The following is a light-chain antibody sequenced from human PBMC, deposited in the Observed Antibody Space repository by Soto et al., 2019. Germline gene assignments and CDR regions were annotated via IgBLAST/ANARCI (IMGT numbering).Light chain of an antibody. V-gene: IGKV3-20*01. J-gene: IGKJ3*01. CDR1: QSVSSKY. Sequence: EIVLTQSPGTLSLSPGERATLSCRASQSVSSKYLAWYQQKPGQAPRVLIYGTSIRASGVPERFSGGGSGTDFTLTITRIEPEDFAVYYCQQYGSSLFTFGPGTKVDFK. CDR3: QQYGSSLFT. CDR2: GTS.